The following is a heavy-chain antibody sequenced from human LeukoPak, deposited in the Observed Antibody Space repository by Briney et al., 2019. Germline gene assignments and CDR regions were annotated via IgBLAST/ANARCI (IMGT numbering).Heavy chain of an antibody. D-gene: IGHD4-11*01. J-gene: IGHJ5*02. CDR1: GYTFTGYY. V-gene: IGHV1-2*06. CDR2: INPNSGGT. Sequence: GASVKVSCKASGYTFTGYYMHWVRQAPGQGLEWMGRINPNSGGTNYAQKFQGRVTMTGDTSISTAYMELSRLRSDDTAVYYCARTTVTTNWFDPWGQGTLVTVSS. CDR3: ARTTVTTNWFDP.